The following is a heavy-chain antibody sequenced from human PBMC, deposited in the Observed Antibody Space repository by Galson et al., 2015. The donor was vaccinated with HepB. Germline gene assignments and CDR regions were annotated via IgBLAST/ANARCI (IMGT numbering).Heavy chain of an antibody. Sequence: SLRLSCAASGFTFSDYYMSWIRQAPGKGLEWVSYISSSSSYTNYADSVKGRFTISRDNAKNSLYLQMNSLRAEDTAVYYCARAGWGNIVATMVDYWGQGTLVTVSS. V-gene: IGHV3-11*06. CDR1: GFTFSDYY. CDR3: ARAGWGNIVATMVDY. D-gene: IGHD5-12*01. CDR2: ISSSSSYT. J-gene: IGHJ4*02.